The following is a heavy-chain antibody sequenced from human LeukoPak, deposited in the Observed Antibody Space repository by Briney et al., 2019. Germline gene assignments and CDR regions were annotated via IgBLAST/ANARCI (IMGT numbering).Heavy chain of an antibody. V-gene: IGHV6-1*01. Sequence: SQTLSLTCAISGDSVSSNSAAWNWIRRSPSRGLEWLGRTYYRSKWYNDYAVSVKSRITINPDTSKNQFSLQLNSVTPEDTAVYYCAREVGATRSLYYYYYGMDVWGQGTTVTVSS. CDR2: TYYRSKWYN. D-gene: IGHD1-26*01. CDR1: GDSVSSNSAA. CDR3: AREVGATRSLYYYYYGMDV. J-gene: IGHJ6*02.